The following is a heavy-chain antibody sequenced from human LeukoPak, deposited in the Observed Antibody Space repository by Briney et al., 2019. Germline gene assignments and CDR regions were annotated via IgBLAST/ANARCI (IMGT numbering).Heavy chain of an antibody. CDR2: ISSSGSTI. J-gene: IGHJ4*02. V-gene: IGHV3-11*01. Sequence: GGSLRLSCAASGFTFSDYYMSWIRQAPGKGLGWVSYISSSGSTIYYADSVKGRFTISRDNAKNSLYLQMNSLRAEDAAVYYCARDGKSYYDFWSGYYSDYWGQGTLVTVSS. CDR1: GFTFSDYY. CDR3: ARDGKSYYDFWSGYYSDY. D-gene: IGHD3-3*01.